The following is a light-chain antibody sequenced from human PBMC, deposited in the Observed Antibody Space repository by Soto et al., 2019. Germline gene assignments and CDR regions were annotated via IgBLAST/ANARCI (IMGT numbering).Light chain of an antibody. J-gene: IGKJ2*01. V-gene: IGKV1-39*01. Sequence: DIQMTPSPSSLSASVGATVTITCRASQSISVHLNWYQQKPGKVPKLLIYAASNVQSGVPSSFSGSGSETDFALTISSLQPEDFATYYCQQSYITPYTFGQGTKLQIK. CDR2: AAS. CDR3: QQSYITPYT. CDR1: QSISVH.